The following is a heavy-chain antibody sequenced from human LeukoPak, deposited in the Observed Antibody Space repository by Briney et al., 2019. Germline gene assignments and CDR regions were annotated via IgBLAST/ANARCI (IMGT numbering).Heavy chain of an antibody. CDR3: VKDGADGSGSYSLGEFDH. J-gene: IGHJ5*02. Sequence: GGSLRLSCAASGFTFSSYAMSWVRQAPGKGLEWVSAISGSGGSTYYADSVKGRFTISRDNSKSTLYLQMNSLRAEDTAIYYCVKDGADGSGSYSLGEFDHWGQGTLVTVSS. CDR2: ISGSGGST. CDR1: GFTFSSYA. D-gene: IGHD3-10*01. V-gene: IGHV3-23*01.